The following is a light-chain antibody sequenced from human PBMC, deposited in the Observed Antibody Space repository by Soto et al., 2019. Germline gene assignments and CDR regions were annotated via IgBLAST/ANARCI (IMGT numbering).Light chain of an antibody. CDR2: MAS. Sequence: DIQMTQSPSTLSASLGDRVTITSRASQSISSWLAWYQQKPGKVPKLLIYMASSLESGVPSRFSESRSGTEFTLTISSLQPDDFATYYCQQYKSYSMTFGQGTKVEIK. CDR3: QQYKSYSMT. CDR1: QSISSW. V-gene: IGKV1-5*03. J-gene: IGKJ1*01.